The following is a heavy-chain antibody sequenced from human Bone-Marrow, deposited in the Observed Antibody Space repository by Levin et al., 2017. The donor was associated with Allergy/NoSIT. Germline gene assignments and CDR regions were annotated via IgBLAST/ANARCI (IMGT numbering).Heavy chain of an antibody. CDR3: ARTAQDLRLAAFDI. CDR2: IDWDDDK. Sequence: GSGPTLVKPTQTLTLTCTFSGFSLSTSGMCVSWIRPPPGKALEWLARIDWDDDKYYSTSLKTRLTISKDTSKNQVVLTMTNMDPVDTATYYCARTAQDLRLAAFDIWGQGTMVTVSS. V-gene: IGHV2-70*11. J-gene: IGHJ3*02. D-gene: IGHD5-12*01. CDR1: GFSLSTSGMC.